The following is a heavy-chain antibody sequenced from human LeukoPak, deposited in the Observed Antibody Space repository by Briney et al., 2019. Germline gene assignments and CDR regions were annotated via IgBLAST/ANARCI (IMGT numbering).Heavy chain of an antibody. D-gene: IGHD3-9*01. V-gene: IGHV4-59*12. Sequence: SETLSLTCTVSGGFISSYYWSWIRQPPGKGLEWIGYIYYSGSTNYNPSLKSRVTMSADTSKNQFSLKLTSVTAADTAVYYCARDRTYYDVLTGNYYYYMDVWGKGTTVTISS. CDR1: GGFISSYY. J-gene: IGHJ6*03. CDR3: ARDRTYYDVLTGNYYYYMDV. CDR2: IYYSGST.